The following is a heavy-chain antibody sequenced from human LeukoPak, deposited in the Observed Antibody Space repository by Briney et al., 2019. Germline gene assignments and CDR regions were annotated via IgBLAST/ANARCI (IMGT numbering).Heavy chain of an antibody. CDR2: IHNRGTS. J-gene: IGHJ4*02. CDR3: ALWRGYGGYFDY. V-gene: IGHV4-59*01. D-gene: IGHD4-23*01. Sequence: SETLSLTCTVSGASIRTSYWSWIRQPPGKGLEWLGSIHNRGTSNYKSSLKGRLTISGDTSKNQFSLKLNSVTSADTAVYYCALWRGYGGYFDYWGQGSLVTVSS. CDR1: GASIRTSY.